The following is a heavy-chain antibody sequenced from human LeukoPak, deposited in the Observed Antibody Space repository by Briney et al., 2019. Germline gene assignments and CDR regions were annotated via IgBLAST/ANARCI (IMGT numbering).Heavy chain of an antibody. J-gene: IGHJ3*01. CDR3: AGDVMSTALDAFDV. CDR2: IYYTGST. Sequence: ASETLSLTCTVSVGSFSSYYWSWIRQPPGKGLEWIGYIYYTGSTNYNPSLKSRVTISVDMSKNQFSLKLSSVTAADTAVYYCAGDVMSTALDAFDVWGQETVVTVSS. D-gene: IGHD1-1*01. CDR1: VGSFSSYY. V-gene: IGHV4-59*01.